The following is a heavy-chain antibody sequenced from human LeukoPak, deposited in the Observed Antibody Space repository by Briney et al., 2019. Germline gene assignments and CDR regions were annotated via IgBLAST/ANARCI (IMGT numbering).Heavy chain of an antibody. CDR2: ISSSSSYI. CDR1: GFTFSSYS. CDR3: ARDLCSSTSCYPRGYAFDI. V-gene: IGHV3-21*01. J-gene: IGHJ3*02. D-gene: IGHD2-2*01. Sequence: GGSLRLSWAASGFTFSSYSMNWVRQAPGKGLEWVSSISSSSSYIYYADSVKGRFTISRDNAKNSLYLQMNSLRAEDTAVYYCARDLCSSTSCYPRGYAFDIWGQGTMVTVSS.